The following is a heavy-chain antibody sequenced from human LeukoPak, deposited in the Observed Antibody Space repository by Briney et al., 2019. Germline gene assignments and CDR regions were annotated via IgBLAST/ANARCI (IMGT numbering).Heavy chain of an antibody. CDR2: IKQDGSEK. Sequence: GGSLRLSCVASGFTFSSYWMSWVRQSPGKGLEWVANIKQDGSEKYYVDSVKGRFTISRDNARDSLYLQMNSLRVEDTAVYYCARVGYRYYYYGMDVWGQGTTVTVSS. CDR3: ARVGYRYYYYGMDV. D-gene: IGHD5-12*01. CDR1: GFTFSSYW. V-gene: IGHV3-7*01. J-gene: IGHJ6*02.